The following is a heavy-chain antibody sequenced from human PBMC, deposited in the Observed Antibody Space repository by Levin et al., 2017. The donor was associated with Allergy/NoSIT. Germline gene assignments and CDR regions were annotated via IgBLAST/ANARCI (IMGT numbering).Heavy chain of an antibody. CDR3: ARVGVYSSGWYQVDY. CDR1: GFTFSSYT. D-gene: IGHD6-19*01. CDR2: ISSSSGTI. J-gene: IGHJ4*02. V-gene: IGHV3-48*04. Sequence: PGGSLRLSCAASGFTFSSYTMNWVRQAPGEGLEWVSYISSSSGTIYYADSVKGRFTISRDNAKNSLYLQMNSLRAEDTAVYYCARVGVYSSGWYQVDYWGQGTLVTVSS.